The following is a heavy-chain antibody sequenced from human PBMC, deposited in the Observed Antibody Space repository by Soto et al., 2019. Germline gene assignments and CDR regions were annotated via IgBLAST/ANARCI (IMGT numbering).Heavy chain of an antibody. D-gene: IGHD1-1*01. CDR2: IYSGGST. J-gene: IGHJ6*03. CDR3: ARDRGHWNYYYYYYMDV. V-gene: IGHV3-66*01. Sequence: EVQLVESGGGLVQPGGSLRLSCAASGFTVSSNYMSWVRQAPGKGLEWVSVIYSGGSTYYADSVKGRFTISRDNSKNTLYLQMNSLRAEDTAVYYCARDRGHWNYYYYYYMDVWGKGTTVTVSS. CDR1: GFTVSSNY.